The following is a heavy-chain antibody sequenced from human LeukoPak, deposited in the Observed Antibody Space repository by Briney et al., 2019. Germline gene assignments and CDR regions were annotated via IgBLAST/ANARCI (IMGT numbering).Heavy chain of an antibody. D-gene: IGHD5-18*01. Sequence: GESLKISCKASGYRFTSYWIGWVRQMPGKGLEWMGIIDPSDSETRYTPSFQGQVTISVDKSLTTAYLQWNSLKASDTAFYYCARQTAMGRSGDYWGQGTLVTVSS. J-gene: IGHJ4*02. CDR1: GYRFTSYW. V-gene: IGHV5-51*01. CDR3: ARQTAMGRSGDY. CDR2: IDPSDSET.